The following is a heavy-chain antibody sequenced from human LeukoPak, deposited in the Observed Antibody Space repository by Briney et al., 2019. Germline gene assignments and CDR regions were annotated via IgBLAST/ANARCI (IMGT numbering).Heavy chain of an antibody. CDR1: GFTVSSND. Sequence: GGSLRLSCAASGFTVSSNDMSWVRQAPGKGLEWVSVIYSGGSPYYADSVKGRFTISRDNSKNTLYLQMNSLRAEDTATYYCARGQDYYYYYYMDVWGKGTTVTVSS. CDR2: IYSGGSP. J-gene: IGHJ6*03. CDR3: ARGQDYYYYYYMDV. V-gene: IGHV3-53*01.